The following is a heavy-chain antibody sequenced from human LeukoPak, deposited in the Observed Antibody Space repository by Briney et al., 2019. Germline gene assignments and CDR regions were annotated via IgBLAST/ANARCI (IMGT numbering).Heavy chain of an antibody. J-gene: IGHJ4*02. D-gene: IGHD5-18*01. CDR3: ARMNFGDTAMVKVQGYFDY. Sequence: SETLSLTCAVSGYSISSGYYWGWIRQPPGKGLEWIGSFYHSGSTYYNPSLKSRVTISVGTSKNQFSLKLSSVTAADTAVYYWARMNFGDTAMVKVQGYFDYWGQGTLVTVSS. CDR1: GYSISSGYY. CDR2: FYHSGST. V-gene: IGHV4-38-2*01.